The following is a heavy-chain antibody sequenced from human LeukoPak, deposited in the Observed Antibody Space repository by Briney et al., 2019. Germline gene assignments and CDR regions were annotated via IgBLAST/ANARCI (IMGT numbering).Heavy chain of an antibody. CDR2: IYTSGRT. CDR3: ARSRGYSYGPRQAFDI. CDR1: GGSISSGSYY. J-gene: IGHJ3*02. Sequence: TSETLSLTCTVSGGSISSGSYYWSWIRQPAGKGLEWIVRIYTSGRTNYNPSLKSRVTISVDTSKNQFSLKLSSVTAADTAVYYCARSRGYSYGPRQAFDIWGQGTMVTVSS. V-gene: IGHV4-61*02. D-gene: IGHD5-18*01.